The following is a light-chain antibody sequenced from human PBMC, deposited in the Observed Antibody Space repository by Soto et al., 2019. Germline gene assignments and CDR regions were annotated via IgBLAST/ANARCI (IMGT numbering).Light chain of an antibody. Sequence: QSALTQPASVSGSPGQSITISCTGTSSDVGGYNYVSWYQQHPGKAPKLMIYDVSNRPSGVSNRFSGSKSGNTASLTISGLQAEDQADYYCSSYTSSSLYVFVNGTKLTAL. CDR2: DVS. CDR3: SSYTSSSLYV. J-gene: IGLJ1*01. V-gene: IGLV2-14*01. CDR1: SSDVGGYNY.